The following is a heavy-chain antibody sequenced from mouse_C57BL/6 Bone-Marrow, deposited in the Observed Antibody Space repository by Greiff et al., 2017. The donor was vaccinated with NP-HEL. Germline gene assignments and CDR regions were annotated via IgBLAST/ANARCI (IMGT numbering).Heavy chain of an antibody. CDR1: GFTFSSYA. CDR2: ISDGGSYT. Sequence: VQLKESGGGLVKPGGSLKLSCAASGFTFSSYAMSWVRQTPEKRLEWVATISDGGSYTYYPDNVKGRFTISRDNAKNNLYLQMSHLKSEDTAMYYCATPRWFAYWGQGTLVTVSA. CDR3: ATPRWFAY. V-gene: IGHV5-4*01. J-gene: IGHJ3*01.